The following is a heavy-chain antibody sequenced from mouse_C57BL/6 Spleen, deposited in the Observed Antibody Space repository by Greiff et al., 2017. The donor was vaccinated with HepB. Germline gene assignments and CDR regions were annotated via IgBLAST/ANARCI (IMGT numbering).Heavy chain of an antibody. V-gene: IGHV1-69*01. Sequence: QVQLQQPGAELVMPGASVKLSCKASGYTFTSYWMHWVKQRPGQGLEWIGEIDPSDSYTNYNQKFKGKSTLTVDKSSSTAYMQLSSLTSEDSAVYYCARDGSSRRYFDVWGTGTTVTVSS. D-gene: IGHD1-1*01. J-gene: IGHJ1*03. CDR3: ARDGSSRRYFDV. CDR1: GYTFTSYW. CDR2: IDPSDSYT.